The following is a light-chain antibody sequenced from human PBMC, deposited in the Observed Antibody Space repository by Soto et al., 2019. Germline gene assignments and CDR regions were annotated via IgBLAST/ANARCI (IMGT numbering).Light chain of an antibody. CDR1: QSVRSSY. Sequence: ETMITQPPSTLSLSPGERATLSCRASQSVRSSYLAWYQQKPGQAPRLFIYGASSRATGIPDRFSGSGSGTDFTLTISSLEPEDFAVYYCQQYGSSPMTFGQGSKVDIK. CDR3: QQYGSSPMT. CDR2: GAS. J-gene: IGKJ1*01. V-gene: IGKV3-20*01.